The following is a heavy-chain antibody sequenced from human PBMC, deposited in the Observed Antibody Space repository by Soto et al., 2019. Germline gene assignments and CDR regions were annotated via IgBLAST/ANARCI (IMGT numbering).Heavy chain of an antibody. Sequence: SETLSLTCTVSGGYISSYYWSLLRQPPGKGLEWIGYIYYSGSTNYNPSLKSRVTISVDTSKNQFSLKLSSVTAADTAVYYCARATNSYGFGPGAFDIWGQGTMVNVSS. V-gene: IGHV4-59*01. J-gene: IGHJ3*02. CDR3: ARATNSYGFGPGAFDI. D-gene: IGHD5-18*01. CDR1: GGYISSYY. CDR2: IYYSGST.